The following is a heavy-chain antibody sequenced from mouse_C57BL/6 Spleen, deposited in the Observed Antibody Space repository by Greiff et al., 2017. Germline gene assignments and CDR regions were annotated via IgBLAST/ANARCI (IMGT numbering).Heavy chain of an antibody. V-gene: IGHV14-2*01. J-gene: IGHJ2*01. CDR1: GFNFKDYY. D-gene: IGHD1-1*02. CDR3: ANYGNYVDY. Sequence: VQLQQSGAELVKPGASVKMSCTASGFNFKDYYMHWVKQRPGQGLEWIGGIDPEDGDTNYNPKFQGKATITADTSSNTAYLQLSSLTSEDTAVYYCANYGNYVDYWGQGTTLTVSS. CDR2: IDPEDGDT.